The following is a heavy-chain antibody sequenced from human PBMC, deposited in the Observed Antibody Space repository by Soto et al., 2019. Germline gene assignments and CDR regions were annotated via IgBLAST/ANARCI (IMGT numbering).Heavy chain of an antibody. V-gene: IGHV3-23*01. J-gene: IGHJ4*02. CDR2: FSDSGGTT. D-gene: IGHD2-21*01. Sequence: EVQLLESGGGLEQPGGSLRLSCVVSGFTFSNSAMSWVRQAPGKGLEWVSGFSDSGGTTSYADSVKGRFTVFRDSSKNTLYLQMNSLRADDTAIYYCAKRNCDGCSFQYYFDFWGQGTLVTVSS. CDR3: AKRNCDGCSFQYYFDF. CDR1: GFTFSNSA.